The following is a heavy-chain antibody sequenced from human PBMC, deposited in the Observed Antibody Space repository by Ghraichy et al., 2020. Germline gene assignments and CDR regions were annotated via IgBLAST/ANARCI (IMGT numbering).Heavy chain of an antibody. J-gene: IGHJ3*02. Sequence: SGPTLVKPRETLTLTCTSSGFSLSTSGVGVGWIRQPPGKALEWLALIYWDDDKRYSPSLKSRLTITKDTSKNHVVLTMTTMDPVDTATYYCAHIVRPRYNFGYAFDIWGQGTLVTVSS. V-gene: IGHV2-5*02. CDR3: AHIVRPRYNFGYAFDI. CDR2: IYWDDDK. D-gene: IGHD5-18*01. CDR1: GFSLSTSGVG.